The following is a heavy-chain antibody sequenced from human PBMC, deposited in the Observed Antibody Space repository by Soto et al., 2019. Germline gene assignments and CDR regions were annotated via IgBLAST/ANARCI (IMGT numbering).Heavy chain of an antibody. D-gene: IGHD2-8*02. Sequence: HEHLVQSGAEVKRPGASLKVSCKASGYSFTGYYIHWVRQAPGQGLEWMGWINPDSGATNYAQNSQGKVALTSETSISTASMDLTSLTSDDTAVNYCARGDYGTGGYPFPYFDYWGQGTLVIVSS. J-gene: IGHJ4*02. V-gene: IGHV1-2*02. CDR1: GYSFTGYY. CDR3: ARGDYGTGGYPFPYFDY. CDR2: INPDSGAT.